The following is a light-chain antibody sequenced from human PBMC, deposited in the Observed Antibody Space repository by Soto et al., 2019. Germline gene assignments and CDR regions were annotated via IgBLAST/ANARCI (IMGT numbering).Light chain of an antibody. J-gene: IGKJ5*01. CDR3: QQYGSSPVT. CDR1: QSVSSSY. Sequence: EIVLTQSPGTLSLSPGERATLSCRASQSVSSSYIAWYQQKPGQAPRLLISGASSRATGIPDRFSGSGSGTDFTLTISRLEPEDFGLYYCQQYGSSPVTFGQGTRLEIK. V-gene: IGKV3-20*01. CDR2: GAS.